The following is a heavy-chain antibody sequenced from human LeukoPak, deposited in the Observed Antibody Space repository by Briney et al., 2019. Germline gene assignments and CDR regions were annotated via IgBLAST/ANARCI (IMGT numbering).Heavy chain of an antibody. V-gene: IGHV1-46*03. CDR3: ARDANYYDSSGSPDY. D-gene: IGHD3-22*01. J-gene: IGHJ4*01. CDR1: GYTFTSYY. CDR2: INPSGGST. Sequence: ASVKVSCKASGYTFTSYYMHWVRQAPGQGLEWRGIINPSGGSTSYAQKFQGRVTMTRDTSTSTVYMELSSLRSKDTAVYYCARDANYYDSSGSPDYWGHGTLVTVSS.